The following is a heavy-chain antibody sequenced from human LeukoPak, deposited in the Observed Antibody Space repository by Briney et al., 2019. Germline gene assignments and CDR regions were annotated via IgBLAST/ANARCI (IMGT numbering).Heavy chain of an antibody. CDR2: FSGSGGDT. Sequence: GGSLRLSCAASGFTFSSYAMSWVRQAPGKGLEWVSAFSGSGGDTYYADSVKGRFTISRDNSKNTLYLQMNSLRAEDTAVYYCAKDSGSYLYYYYYMDVWGKGTTVTISS. CDR3: AKDSGSYLYYYYYMDV. J-gene: IGHJ6*03. CDR1: GFTFSSYA. D-gene: IGHD1-26*01. V-gene: IGHV3-23*01.